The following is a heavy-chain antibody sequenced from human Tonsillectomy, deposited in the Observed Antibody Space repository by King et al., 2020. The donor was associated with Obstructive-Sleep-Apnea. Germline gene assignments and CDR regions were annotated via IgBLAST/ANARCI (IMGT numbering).Heavy chain of an antibody. D-gene: IGHD2-2*03. CDR1: GYTFTGFH. V-gene: IGHV1-2*02. CDR2: INPNSGVT. CDR3: ASGYCSSTSCYGQFDY. Sequence: HVQLVQSGAEGKEPGASVKVSCTASGYTFTGFHMHWVRQAPGQGLDWMGWINPNSGVTNYAQKFQGRGTMTRDTSISTAYMELSRLRSDDTAVYYCASGYCSSTSCYGQFDYWGQGSLVTVSA. J-gene: IGHJ4*02.